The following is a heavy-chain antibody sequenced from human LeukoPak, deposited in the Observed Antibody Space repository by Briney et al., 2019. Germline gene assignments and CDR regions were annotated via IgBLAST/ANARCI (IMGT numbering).Heavy chain of an antibody. Sequence: GGSLRLSCAASGFTFSSYSMNWVRQAPGKGLEWVSSISSGSSYIYYADSVKGRFTTSRDNAKNSLYLQMNSLRAEDTAVYYCASGLPLERQDYWGQGTLVTVSS. CDR3: ASGLPLERQDY. D-gene: IGHD1-1*01. CDR2: ISSGSSYI. CDR1: GFTFSSYS. V-gene: IGHV3-21*01. J-gene: IGHJ4*02.